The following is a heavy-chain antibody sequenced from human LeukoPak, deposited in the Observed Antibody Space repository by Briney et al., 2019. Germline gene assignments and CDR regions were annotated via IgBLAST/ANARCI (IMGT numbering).Heavy chain of an antibody. CDR1: GGSISSYY. D-gene: IGHD2-21*01. CDR3: ARGSIPSHYYYYYMDV. Sequence: PSETLSLTCTVSGGSISSYYWSWIRQPAGKGLEWIGRIYTSGSTNYNPSLKSRVTMSVDTSKNQFSLKLSSVTAADTAVYYCARGSIPSHYYYYYMDVWGKGTTVTVSS. V-gene: IGHV4-4*07. J-gene: IGHJ6*03. CDR2: IYTSGST.